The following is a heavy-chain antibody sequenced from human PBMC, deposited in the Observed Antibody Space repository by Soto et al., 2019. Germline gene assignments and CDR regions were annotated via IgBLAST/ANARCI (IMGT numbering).Heavy chain of an antibody. CDR2: IYYSGST. J-gene: IGHJ4*02. CDR1: GGSVSSGSYY. V-gene: IGHV4-61*01. D-gene: IGHD2-2*01. Sequence: SETLSLTCTVSGGSVSSGSYYWSWIRQPPGKGLEWIGYIYYSGSTNYNPSLKSRVTISVDTSKNQFSLKLSSVTAADTAVYYCARAVLVPAASTIYYFDYWGQGTLVTVSS. CDR3: ARAVLVPAASTIYYFDY.